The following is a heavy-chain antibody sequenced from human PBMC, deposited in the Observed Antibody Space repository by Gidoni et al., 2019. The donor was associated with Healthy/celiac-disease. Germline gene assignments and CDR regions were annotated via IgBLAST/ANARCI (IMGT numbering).Heavy chain of an antibody. CDR3: AGESYVWGSYRPYYYYYGMDV. J-gene: IGHJ6*02. CDR1: GYTFTSYG. CDR2: ISAYNGNT. D-gene: IGHD3-16*02. Sequence: QVQLVQSGAEVKKPGASVKVSCKASGYTFTSYGISWVRQAPGQGLEWMGWISAYNGNTKYAQKLQGRVTMTTDTSTSTAYMELRSLRSDDTAVYYCAGESYVWGSYRPYYYYYGMDVWGQGTTVTVSS. V-gene: IGHV1-18*01.